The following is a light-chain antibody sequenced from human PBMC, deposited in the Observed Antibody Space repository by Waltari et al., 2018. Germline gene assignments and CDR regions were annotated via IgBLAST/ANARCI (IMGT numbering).Light chain of an antibody. CDR1: SSDVGGYNY. J-gene: IGLJ3*02. V-gene: IGLV2-11*01. CDR2: DVS. Sequence: QSALTQPRSVSGSPGQSVTISCTGTSSDVGGYNYVPWYQQHPGKAPKLMIYDVSKRPSGVPDRFSGSKPGNTASLTISGLQAEDEADYYCCSYAGSYTWVFGGGTKLTVL. CDR3: CSYAGSYTWV.